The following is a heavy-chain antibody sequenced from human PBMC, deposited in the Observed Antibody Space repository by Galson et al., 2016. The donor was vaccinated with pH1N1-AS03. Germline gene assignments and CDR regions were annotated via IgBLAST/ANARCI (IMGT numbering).Heavy chain of an antibody. Sequence: SVKVSCKASGGTFSSYAISWVRQAPGQGLEWMGGIIAMFGTANYAQKVQGRITITADKSTSTAYMELSSLRSEDTAVYYCAREGVLSDRAFNYYGMDVWGQGTTVSVSS. CDR3: AREGVLSDRAFNYYGMDV. J-gene: IGHJ6*02. V-gene: IGHV1-69*06. CDR2: IIAMFGTA. CDR1: GGTFSSYA. D-gene: IGHD3-16*01.